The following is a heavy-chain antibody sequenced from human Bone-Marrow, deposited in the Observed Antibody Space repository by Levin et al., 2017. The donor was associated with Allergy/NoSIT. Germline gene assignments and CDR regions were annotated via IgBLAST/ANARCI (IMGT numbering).Heavy chain of an antibody. CDR3: ARGGRWSFSYYFDY. D-gene: IGHD3-10*01. CDR1: GGSFTGYF. Sequence: PGGSLRLSCAVDGGSFTGYFWTWIRQPPGKGLEWIGEINHSGSTKYNPSFTSRVTISVDTSKKEFSLNLSSVTAADTAVFYCARGGRWSFSYYFDYWGQGTRVTVSS. J-gene: IGHJ4*02. V-gene: IGHV4-34*01. CDR2: INHSGST.